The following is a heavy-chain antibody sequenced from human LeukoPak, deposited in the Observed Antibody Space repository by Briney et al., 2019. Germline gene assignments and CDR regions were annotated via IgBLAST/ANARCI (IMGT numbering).Heavy chain of an antibody. J-gene: IGHJ4*02. V-gene: IGHV3-30*02. CDR2: IQFDENNK. Sequence: GGSLRLSCAASGFPFSKYGMYWVRQAPGKGLEWVAYIQFDENNKYYTDSVKGRFTISRDNAKNSLYLRIYSLRAEDTAVYYCASGFSGTYYTDYWGQGTLVTVSS. D-gene: IGHD1-26*01. CDR3: ASGFSGTYYTDY. CDR1: GFPFSKYG.